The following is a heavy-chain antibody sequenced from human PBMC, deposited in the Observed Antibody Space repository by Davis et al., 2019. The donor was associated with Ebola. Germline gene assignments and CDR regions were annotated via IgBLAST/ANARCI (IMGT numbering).Heavy chain of an antibody. CDR2: ISSSAGYK. V-gene: IGHV3-21*01. CDR3: ARARGASYYRNYYFDL. Sequence: LGGSLRLSCAASGFTFSSNSMNWVRQAPGKGLEWVSFISSSAGYKYYADSVKGRFTISRDNAKNSLYLQMNSLRAEDTALYYCARARGASYYRNYYFDLWGRGTLVTVSS. J-gene: IGHJ2*01. CDR1: GFTFSSNS. D-gene: IGHD1-26*01.